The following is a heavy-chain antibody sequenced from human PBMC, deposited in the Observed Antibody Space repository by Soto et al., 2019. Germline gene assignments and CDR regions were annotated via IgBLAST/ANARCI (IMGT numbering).Heavy chain of an antibody. CDR3: ARSVGATDY. D-gene: IGHD1-26*01. J-gene: IGHJ4*02. Sequence: SETLSLTCTVSGGSVSSYWWSWIRQPPGKGLEWIGYIYYSGSTNYNPSLKSRVTISVDTSKNQFSLKLSSVTAADTAVYYCARSVGATDYWGQGTLVTVSS. CDR1: GGSVSSYW. CDR2: IYYSGST. V-gene: IGHV4-59*02.